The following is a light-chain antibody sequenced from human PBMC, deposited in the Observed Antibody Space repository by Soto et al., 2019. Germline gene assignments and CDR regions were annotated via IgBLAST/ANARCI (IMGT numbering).Light chain of an antibody. CDR2: DVI. V-gene: IGLV2-11*01. CDR1: SNDVGGYNY. J-gene: IGLJ1*01. Sequence: QSVLTQPRSVSGSTGQSVTISCTGSSNDVGGYNYVSWYQKHPGKAPRLMIYDVIKQPSGVPDRFSGSRAGGNTPSLTISGLQSEDEADYYCCSYAGKFFVFGTGTKVTVL. CDR3: CSYAGKFFV.